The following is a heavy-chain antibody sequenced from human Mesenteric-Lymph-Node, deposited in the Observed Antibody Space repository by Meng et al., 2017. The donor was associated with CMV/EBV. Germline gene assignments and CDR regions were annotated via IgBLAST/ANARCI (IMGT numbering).Heavy chain of an antibody. V-gene: IGHV5-51*01. CDR1: FTNYW. CDR3: ATGRYCSSTSCYTTGGWFDP. CDR2: IHPGDSDT. J-gene: IGHJ5*02. Sequence: FTNYWIGWVRQMPVKGLEWMGIIHPGDSDTRYSPSFQGQVTISVDKSISTAYLQWSSLKASDTAMYYCATGRYCSSTSCYTTGGWFDPWGQGTLVTVSS. D-gene: IGHD2-2*02.